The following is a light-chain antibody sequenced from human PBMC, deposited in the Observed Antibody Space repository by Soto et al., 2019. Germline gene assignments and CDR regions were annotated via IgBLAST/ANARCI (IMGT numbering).Light chain of an antibody. CDR1: SSDVGGYNY. V-gene: IGLV2-14*03. CDR3: SSYTSSDTYV. J-gene: IGLJ1*01. CDR2: SVS. Sequence: QSVLTQPASWSGSPGQSITISCTGTSSDVGGYNYVSWYQHHPGKAPKLMISSVSSRPSGVSNRFSGSKSGNTASLTISGLQPEDEADYYCSSYTSSDTYVFGTGTKVTVL.